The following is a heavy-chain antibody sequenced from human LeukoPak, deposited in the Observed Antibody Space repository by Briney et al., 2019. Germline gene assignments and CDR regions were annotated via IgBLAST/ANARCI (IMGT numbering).Heavy chain of an antibody. CDR2: ISSSSSTI. CDR3: ARDKVSGATLFDY. CDR1: GFTFSSHS. V-gene: IGHV3-48*01. J-gene: IGHJ4*02. D-gene: IGHD2-8*01. Sequence: GGSLRLSCAASGFTFSSHSMNWVRQAPGKGLEWVSYISSSSSTIYYADSVKGRFTISRDNAKNSLYLQMNSLRVDDTAVYYCARDKVSGATLFDYWGQGTLVTVSS.